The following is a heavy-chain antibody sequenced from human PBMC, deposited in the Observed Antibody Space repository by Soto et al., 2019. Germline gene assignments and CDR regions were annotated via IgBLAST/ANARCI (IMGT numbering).Heavy chain of an antibody. J-gene: IGHJ5*02. D-gene: IGHD2-2*01. V-gene: IGHV1-2*02. CDR3: AREGILDLPAATWFDP. CDR1: GYTFTGYY. Sequence: ASVKVSCKASGYTFTGYYMHWVRQAPVQGLEWMGWINPNSGGTNYAQKFQGRVSMTRDTSIRTAYMELTRLRSDDTAVYYCAREGILDLPAATWFDPWGQGTLVTVSS. CDR2: INPNSGGT.